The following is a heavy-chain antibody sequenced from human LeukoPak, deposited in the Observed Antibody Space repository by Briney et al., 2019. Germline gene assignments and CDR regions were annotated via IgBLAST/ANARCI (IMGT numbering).Heavy chain of an antibody. Sequence: SETLSLTCTVSGGSISSSSYYWGWIRQPSGKGLEWIGEINHSGSTNYNPSLKSRVTISVDTSKNQFSLKLSSVTAADTAVYYCARGVRGSYYQSPFHYWGQGTLVTVSS. J-gene: IGHJ4*02. V-gene: IGHV4-39*07. CDR2: INHSGST. CDR1: GGSISSSSYY. D-gene: IGHD1-26*01. CDR3: ARGVRGSYYQSPFHY.